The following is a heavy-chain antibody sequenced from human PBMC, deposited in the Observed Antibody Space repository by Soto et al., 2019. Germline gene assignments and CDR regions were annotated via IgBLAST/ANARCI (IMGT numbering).Heavy chain of an antibody. Sequence: SETLALTCTVGGGCVSSYYWSWIRQPPGKGLEWIGYIYYSGSTNYNPSLKSRVTISVDTSKNQFSLKLSSVTAADTAVYYCARHYNFDTPPYFDYWGQGTLVTVS. CDR2: IYYSGST. CDR1: GGCVSSYY. CDR3: ARHYNFDTPPYFDY. V-gene: IGHV4-59*08. J-gene: IGHJ4*02. D-gene: IGHD3-9*01.